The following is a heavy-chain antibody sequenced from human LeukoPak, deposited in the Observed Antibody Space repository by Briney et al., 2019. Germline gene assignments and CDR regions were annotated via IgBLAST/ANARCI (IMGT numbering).Heavy chain of an antibody. J-gene: IGHJ4*02. Sequence: GGSLRLSCAASGFTVSNAWMSWVRQAPGKRLEWVGRIKSKTDGGTTDYAAPVKGRFSISRDDSKNTLYLQMNSLKTEDTAVCYCTTGATTGFDYWGQGTLVTVSS. CDR2: IKSKTDGGTT. D-gene: IGHD4-11*01. CDR3: TTGATTGFDY. CDR1: GFTVSNAW. V-gene: IGHV3-15*01.